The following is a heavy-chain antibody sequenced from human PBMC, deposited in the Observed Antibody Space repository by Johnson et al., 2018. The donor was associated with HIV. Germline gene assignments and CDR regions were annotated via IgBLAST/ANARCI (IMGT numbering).Heavy chain of an antibody. V-gene: IGHV3-30*02. J-gene: IGHJ3*02. CDR1: GFTFSSYG. Sequence: QVQLVESGGGVVRPGGSLRLSCAASGFTFSSYGMHWVRQAPGKGLGWVAFIGYDGSNKYYADSVKGRFTISRDNSKNTLYLQMNSLRAEDTAVYYCAKYLLAYCGCDCSWDAFDIWGQGTMVTVSS. D-gene: IGHD2-21*02. CDR3: AKYLLAYCGCDCSWDAFDI. CDR2: IGYDGSNK.